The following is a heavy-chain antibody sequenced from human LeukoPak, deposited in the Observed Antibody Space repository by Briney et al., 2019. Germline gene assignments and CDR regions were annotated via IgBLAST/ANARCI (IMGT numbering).Heavy chain of an antibody. J-gene: IGHJ4*02. D-gene: IGHD3-22*01. CDR1: GGSINSYY. CDR3: ARHVGSGFHY. V-gene: IGHV4-59*08. CDR2: IYYSGST. Sequence: PSETLCLTCTASGGSINSYYWSWIRQPPGKGLEWIGYIYYSGSTNYNPALKSRVTMSVDTSKNQFSLTLTFVTGADTAVYYCARHVGSGFHYWGQGTLVTVSS.